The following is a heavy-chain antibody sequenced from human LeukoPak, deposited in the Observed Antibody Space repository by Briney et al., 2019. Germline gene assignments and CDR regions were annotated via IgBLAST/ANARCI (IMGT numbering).Heavy chain of an antibody. CDR3: ARDMAVAGLSALPPDY. J-gene: IGHJ4*02. CDR2: ITSGGSYT. V-gene: IGHV3-21*06. Sequence: GGSLRLSCAASGFTFSSYSMNWVRQAPGQGLEWVSSITSGGSYTYYGDSVKGRFTISRDNAKNSLHLQINSLRAEDTAVYYCARDMAVAGLSALPPDYWGQGTLVTVSS. CDR1: GFTFSSYS. D-gene: IGHD6-13*01.